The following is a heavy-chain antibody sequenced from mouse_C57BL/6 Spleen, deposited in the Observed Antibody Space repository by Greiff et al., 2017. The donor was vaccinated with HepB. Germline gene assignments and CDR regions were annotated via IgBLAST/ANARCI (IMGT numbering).Heavy chain of an antibody. CDR3: ARTVIATVVAYWYFDV. J-gene: IGHJ1*03. Sequence: VQLQQSGPELVKPGASVKMSCKASGYTFTDYNMHWVKQSHGKSLEWIGYINPNNGGTSYNQKFKGKATLTVNKSSSTAYMELRSLTSEDSAVYYCARTVIATVVAYWYFDVWGTGTTVTVSS. D-gene: IGHD1-1*01. CDR2: INPNNGGT. V-gene: IGHV1-22*01. CDR1: GYTFTDYN.